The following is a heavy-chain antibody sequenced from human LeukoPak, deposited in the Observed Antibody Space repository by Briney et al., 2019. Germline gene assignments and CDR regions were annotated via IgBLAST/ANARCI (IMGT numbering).Heavy chain of an antibody. CDR3: ARDGPCSSTSCQNFDS. D-gene: IGHD2-2*01. J-gene: IGHJ4*02. Sequence: ASVKVSCKASGYTFTGYYIHWLRQAPGQGLEWMGWINPHSDDRNYAQRFQGRVTMTRDTSISTVYMELSGLTSGDTAVYYCARDGPCSSTSCQNFDSWGQGALVTVSS. CDR1: GYTFTGYY. V-gene: IGHV1-2*02. CDR2: INPHSDDR.